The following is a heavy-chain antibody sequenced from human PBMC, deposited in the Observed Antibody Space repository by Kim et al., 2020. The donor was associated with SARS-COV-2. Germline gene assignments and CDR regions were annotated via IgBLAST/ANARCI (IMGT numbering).Heavy chain of an antibody. V-gene: IGHV1-69*13. CDR3: ARDNRYDSSGLPGY. Sequence: SVKVSCKASGGTFSSYAISWVRQAPGQGLEWMGGIIPIFGTANYAQKFQGRVTITADESTSTAYMELSSLRSEDTAVYYCARDNRYDSSGLPGYWGQGTLVTVSS. CDR1: GGTFSSYA. D-gene: IGHD3-22*01. J-gene: IGHJ4*02. CDR2: IIPIFGTA.